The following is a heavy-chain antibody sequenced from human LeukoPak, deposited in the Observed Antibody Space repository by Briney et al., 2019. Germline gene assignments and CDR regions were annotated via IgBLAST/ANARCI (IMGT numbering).Heavy chain of an antibody. CDR1: GGTFSSYA. V-gene: IGHV1-69*05. Sequence: CSVRVSCKASGGTFSSYAISWVRQAPGQGLEWMGRIIPIFGTANYAQKLQGRVTITTDESTSTAYMQLSSLRPQDTAVYYCAREGIAVGGLGYWGQGTLVTVSS. CDR3: AREGIAVGGLGY. J-gene: IGHJ4*02. CDR2: IIPIFGTA. D-gene: IGHD6-19*01.